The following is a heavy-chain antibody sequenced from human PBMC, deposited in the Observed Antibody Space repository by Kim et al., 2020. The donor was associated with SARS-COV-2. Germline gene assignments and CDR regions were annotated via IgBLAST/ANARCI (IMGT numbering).Heavy chain of an antibody. D-gene: IGHD5-18*01. J-gene: IGHJ5*02. CDR3: ARHAYTAMVKGGNWFDP. V-gene: IGHV4-39*01. CDR2: IYYSGST. CDR1: GGSISSSSYY. Sequence: SETLSLTCTVSGGSISSSSYYWGWIRQPPGKGLEWIGSIYYSGSTYYNPSLKSRVTISVDTSKNQFSLKLSSVTAADTAVYYCARHAYTAMVKGGNWFDPWGQGTLVTVSS.